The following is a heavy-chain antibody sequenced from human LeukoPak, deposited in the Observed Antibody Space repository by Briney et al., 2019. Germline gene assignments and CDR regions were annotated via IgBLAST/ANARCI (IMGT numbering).Heavy chain of an antibody. D-gene: IGHD5-12*01. V-gene: IGHV3-23*01. J-gene: IGHJ4*02. Sequence: PGGSLRLSCAASGFTFSTYAMSWVRQAPGKGPEWVSVISGNGGSTYYAGSVKGRFTISRDNSKNTLYLQVDSLTAVDTAVYYCAKSPLKYSGYDYLDYWGQGTLVTVSS. CDR1: GFTFSTYA. CDR2: ISGNGGST. CDR3: AKSPLKYSGYDYLDY.